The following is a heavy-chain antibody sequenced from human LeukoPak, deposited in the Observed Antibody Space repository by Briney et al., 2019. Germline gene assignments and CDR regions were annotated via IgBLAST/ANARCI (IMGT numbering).Heavy chain of an antibody. CDR3: ARAYYDILTEEPIDY. Sequence: ASVKVSCKASGYTFTSYYMHWVRQAPGQGLEWMGIINPSGGSTSYAQKFQGRATMTRDTSTSTVYMELSSLRSEDTAVYYYARAYYDILTEEPIDYWGQGTLVTVSS. D-gene: IGHD3-9*01. CDR2: INPSGGST. CDR1: GYTFTSYY. J-gene: IGHJ4*02. V-gene: IGHV1-46*01.